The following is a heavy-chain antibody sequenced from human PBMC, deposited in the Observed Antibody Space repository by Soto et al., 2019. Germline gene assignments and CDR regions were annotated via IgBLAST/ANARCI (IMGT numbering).Heavy chain of an antibody. CDR1: GGSMSSSNW. Sequence: QVQLQESGPGLVKPSGTLSLTCTVSGGSMSSSNWWNWVRQPPGKGLEWIGETHHSGRTNYKPPLKSRVTISVDKSKNHFSLKLSSVTAADTAVYYCARSEATVLDYWGPGTLDTISS. CDR3: ARSEATVLDY. J-gene: IGHJ4*02. CDR2: THHSGRT. D-gene: IGHD4-17*01. V-gene: IGHV4-4*02.